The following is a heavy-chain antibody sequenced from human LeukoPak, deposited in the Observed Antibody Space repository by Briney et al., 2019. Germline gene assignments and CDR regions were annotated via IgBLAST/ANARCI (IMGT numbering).Heavy chain of an antibody. Sequence: PGGSLRLSCAASGFTFSNYAMSWVRQAPGKGLEWVSGIRVSGGTTYYADSVEGRFTVSRDNSKNTLYLQMNSLKAEDTAVYYCANRYCSGGSCSSYWGQGTLVIVSS. J-gene: IGHJ4*02. D-gene: IGHD2-15*01. CDR3: ANRYCSGGSCSSY. V-gene: IGHV3-23*01. CDR2: IRVSGGTT. CDR1: GFTFSNYA.